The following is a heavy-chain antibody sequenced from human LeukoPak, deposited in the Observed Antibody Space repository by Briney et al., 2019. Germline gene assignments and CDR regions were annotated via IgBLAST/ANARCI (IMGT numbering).Heavy chain of an antibody. J-gene: IGHJ4*02. D-gene: IGHD4-17*01. CDR1: GFTFSSYA. Sequence: GGSLRLSCAASGFTFSSYAMHWVRQAPGKGLEWVAVISYDGSNKYYADSVKGRFTISRDNSKNTLYLQMNSLRAEDTAVYCGARCVGYGDYGSYFVYWGQGTLVTVSS. CDR3: ARCVGYGDYGSYFVY. V-gene: IGHV3-30*04. CDR2: ISYDGSNK.